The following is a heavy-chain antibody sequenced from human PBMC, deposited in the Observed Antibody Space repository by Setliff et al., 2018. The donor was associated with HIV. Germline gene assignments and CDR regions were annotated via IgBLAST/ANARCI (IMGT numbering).Heavy chain of an antibody. J-gene: IGHJ4*02. D-gene: IGHD3-3*01. Sequence: GESLKLSCAASGFTFSSYAMSWVRQAPGKGLEWVSVIYSGVSSTHYADSVKGRFTISRDISNNMLYLQMNSLRAEDTAVYYCAKGADDFPESLNDYWGQGTLVTVS. CDR3: AKGADDFPESLNDY. V-gene: IGHV3-23*03. CDR2: IYSGVSST. CDR1: GFTFSSYA.